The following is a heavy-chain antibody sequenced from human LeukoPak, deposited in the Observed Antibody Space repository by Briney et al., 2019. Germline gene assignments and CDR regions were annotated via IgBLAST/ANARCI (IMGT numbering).Heavy chain of an antibody. V-gene: IGHV1-24*01. Sequence: ASVKVSCKVSGYTLTELSMHWVRQAPGKGLEWMGGFDPEDGETIYAQKFQGSVTMTEDTSTDTAYMELSSLRSEDTAVYYCATGVWFGELEGNWGQGTLVTVSS. D-gene: IGHD3-10*01. CDR1: GYTLTELS. CDR3: ATGVWFGELEGN. CDR2: FDPEDGET. J-gene: IGHJ4*02.